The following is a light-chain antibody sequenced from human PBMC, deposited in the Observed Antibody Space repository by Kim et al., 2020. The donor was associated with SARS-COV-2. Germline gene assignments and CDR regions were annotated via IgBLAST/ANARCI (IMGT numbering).Light chain of an antibody. Sequence: GQRVTVSCSGGTSNIGTNGVNWYQQVPGTAPKLIIYNDDRRPSWVPDRVSGSKSGTSASLAIGGLQSEDEAHYYCATWDNGLKGWVFGGGTQLTVL. CDR3: ATWDNGLKGWV. V-gene: IGLV1-44*01. J-gene: IGLJ3*02. CDR2: NDD. CDR1: TSNIGTNG.